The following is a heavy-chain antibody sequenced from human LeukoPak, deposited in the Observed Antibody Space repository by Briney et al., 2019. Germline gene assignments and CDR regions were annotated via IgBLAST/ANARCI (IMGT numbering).Heavy chain of an antibody. J-gene: IGHJ4*02. CDR1: GYTLTELS. Sequence: ASVTVSCKVSGYTLTELSMHWVRQAPGKGREWMGGFDPEDGETIYAQKFQGRVTMTEDTSTDTAYMELSSLRSEDTAVYYCATDQLNSGSYYYWGQGTLVTVSS. CDR3: ATDQLNSGSYYY. D-gene: IGHD1-26*01. CDR2: FDPEDGET. V-gene: IGHV1-24*01.